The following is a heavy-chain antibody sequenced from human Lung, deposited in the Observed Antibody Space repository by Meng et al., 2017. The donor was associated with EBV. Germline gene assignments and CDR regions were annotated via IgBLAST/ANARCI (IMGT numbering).Heavy chain of an antibody. CDR2: IYHSGST. Sequence: QRLLPESGAGLVTPSGTLSLTCAGAGGSIRSSNWWSWVRQPPGKGLEWIGEIYHSGSTNYNPSLKSRVTISVDKSKNQFSLNLSSVTAADTAVYYCARVGQWLPIDYWGQGTLVTVSS. D-gene: IGHD6-19*01. CDR3: ARVGQWLPIDY. V-gene: IGHV4-4*02. CDR1: GGSIRSSNW. J-gene: IGHJ4*02.